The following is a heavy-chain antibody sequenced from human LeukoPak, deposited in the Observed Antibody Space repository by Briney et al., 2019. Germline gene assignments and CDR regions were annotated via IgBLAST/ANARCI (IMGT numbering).Heavy chain of an antibody. V-gene: IGHV5-51*01. D-gene: IGHD1-26*01. Sequence: GESLKISCQGSEYSFATYWIAWLRQMPGKGLEWMGIIYPSDSDTRYSPSFQGQVTISAEKSIKTAYLQWGSLKASDTAMYYCARPLQGIVGATGFDYWGQGPLVTVSS. CDR2: IYPSDSDT. CDR1: EYSFATYW. CDR3: ARPLQGIVGATGFDY. J-gene: IGHJ4*02.